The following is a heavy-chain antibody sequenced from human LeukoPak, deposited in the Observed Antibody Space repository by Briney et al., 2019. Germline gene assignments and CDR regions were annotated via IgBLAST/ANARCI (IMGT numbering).Heavy chain of an antibody. D-gene: IGHD6-19*01. CDR3: ARDQGPIAVAGTDWFDP. V-gene: IGHV1-46*01. CDR1: GYTFTIYY. J-gene: IGHJ5*02. Sequence: ASVKVSCKASGYTFTIYYMHWVRQAPGQGLEWMGIINPSGGSTSYAQKFQGRVTMTRDTSTSTVYMELSSLRSEDTAVYYCARDQGPIAVAGTDWFDPWGQGTLVTVSS. CDR2: INPSGGST.